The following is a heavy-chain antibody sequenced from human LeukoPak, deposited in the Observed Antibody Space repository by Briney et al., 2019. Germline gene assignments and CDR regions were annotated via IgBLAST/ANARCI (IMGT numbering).Heavy chain of an antibody. J-gene: IGHJ4*02. CDR3: ARSSGTFGELADDY. V-gene: IGHV1-2*02. D-gene: IGHD3-10*01. CDR1: GYTFTGYY. CDR2: INPNSGGT. Sequence: ASVKVSCKASGYTFTGYYIHWVRQAPGQGLEWMGWINPNSGGTNYAQKFQGRVTMTRDTSISTAYMEVNRLRSDDTAVYYCARSSGTFGELADDYWGQGTLVTVSS.